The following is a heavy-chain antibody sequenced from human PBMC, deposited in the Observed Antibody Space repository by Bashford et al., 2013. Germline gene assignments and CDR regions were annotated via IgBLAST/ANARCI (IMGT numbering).Heavy chain of an antibody. V-gene: IGHV4-34*01. CDR1: GGSFSGYY. J-gene: IGHJ4*02. Sequence: SETLSLTCAVYGGSFSGYYWSWIRQPPGKGLEWIGEINHSGSTNYNPSLKSRVTISVDTSKNQFSLKLSSVTAADTAVYYCARGLPTYYYDSSGYLVRFDYWGQGTLVTVSS. D-gene: IGHD3-22*01. CDR2: INHSGST. CDR3: ARGLPTYYYDSSGYLVRFDY.